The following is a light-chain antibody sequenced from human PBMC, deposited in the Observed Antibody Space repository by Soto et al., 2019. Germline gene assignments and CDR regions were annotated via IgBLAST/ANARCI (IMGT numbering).Light chain of an antibody. CDR1: SSDVGSYKF. CDR2: EGS. CDR3: SSYAGSSTLV. Sequence: QSALTQPASVSGSPGQSITISCTGTSSDVGSYKFVSWYQQHPGKAPKLMIYEGSKRPSGVSNRFSGSKSGNTASLTISGLQAEDEADYYCSSYAGSSTLVFGGGTQLTVL. V-gene: IGLV2-23*01. J-gene: IGLJ2*01.